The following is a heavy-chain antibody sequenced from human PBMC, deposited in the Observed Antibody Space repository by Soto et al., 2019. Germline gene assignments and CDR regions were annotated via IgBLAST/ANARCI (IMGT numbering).Heavy chain of an antibody. CDR2: ISAYNGNT. J-gene: IGHJ4*02. D-gene: IGHD3-22*01. CDR1: GYTFTSYG. Sequence: QVQLVQSGAEVKKPGASVKVSCKASGYTFTSYGISWVRQAPGQGLEWMGWISAYNGNTNYAQKLQGRVTMTTDTSTSTDYMELRSLRSDDTAVYYCARDPPLCYYDSSGYRGTLGYWGQGTLVTVSS. V-gene: IGHV1-18*04. CDR3: ARDPPLCYYDSSGYRGTLGY.